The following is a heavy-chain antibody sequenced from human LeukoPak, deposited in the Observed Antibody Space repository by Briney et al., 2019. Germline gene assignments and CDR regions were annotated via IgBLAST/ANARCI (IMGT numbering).Heavy chain of an antibody. CDR3: ARVSGGTYPDY. Sequence: SETLSLTCTVSGDSIGSSSYYWAWIRQPPGKGLEWIGSIYYSGSTNYNPSLKSRVTISVDTSKNQFSLKLSSVTAADTAVYYCARVSGGTYPDYWGQGTLVTVSP. CDR1: GDSIGSSSYY. D-gene: IGHD1-26*01. V-gene: IGHV4-39*07. J-gene: IGHJ4*02. CDR2: IYYSGST.